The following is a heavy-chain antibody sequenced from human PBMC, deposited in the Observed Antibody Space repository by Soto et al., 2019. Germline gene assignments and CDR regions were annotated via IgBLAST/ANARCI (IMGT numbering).Heavy chain of an antibody. CDR3: ARGPDICSSTSCYPRH. CDR1: GGSFSGYY. D-gene: IGHD2-2*01. Sequence: QVQLQQWGAGLLKPSETLSLTCAVYGGSFSGYYWSWIRQPPGKGLEWIGEINHSGSTNYNPSLKSRVTISVDTSKNQFSLKLSSVTAADTAVYYCARGPDICSSTSCYPRHWGQGTLVTVSS. J-gene: IGHJ4*02. CDR2: INHSGST. V-gene: IGHV4-34*01.